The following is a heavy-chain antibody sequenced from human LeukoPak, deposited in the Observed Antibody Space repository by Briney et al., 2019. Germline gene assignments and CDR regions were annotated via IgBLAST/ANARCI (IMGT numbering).Heavy chain of an antibody. CDR2: ISAYNGNT. V-gene: IGHV1-18*01. Sequence: GASVKVSCKASGYTFTSYGISWVRQAPGQGLEWMGWISAYNGNTNYAQKLQGRVTMTTDTSTSTAYMELRSLRSDDTAVYYCARDLAPAYYGSGSLCDYWGQGILVTVSS. J-gene: IGHJ4*02. CDR3: ARDLAPAYYGSGSLCDY. CDR1: GYTFTSYG. D-gene: IGHD3-10*01.